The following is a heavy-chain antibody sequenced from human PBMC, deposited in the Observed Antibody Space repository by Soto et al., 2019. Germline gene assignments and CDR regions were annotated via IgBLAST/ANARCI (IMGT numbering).Heavy chain of an antibody. CDR2: IYHTGST. Sequence: SETLSLTCTVSGDSIRSTNYYWGWIRQSPGKGLEWLGSIYHTGSTYYNPSLKSRVTISVDTSKNQFSLRLSSVTAADTAVYYCARHYEITTTVAPWGPGTLVTVSP. V-gene: IGHV4-39*01. CDR1: GDSIRSTNYY. D-gene: IGHD3-22*01. CDR3: ARHYEITTTVAP. J-gene: IGHJ5*02.